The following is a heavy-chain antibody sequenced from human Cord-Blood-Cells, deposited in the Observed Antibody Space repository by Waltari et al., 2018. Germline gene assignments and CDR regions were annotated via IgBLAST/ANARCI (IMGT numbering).Heavy chain of an antibody. CDR2: INPNSGGT. CDR3: ARDSGSYFSAFDI. Sequence: QVQLVQSGAEVTKPGASVKVSCKASGYTFTGYYMHWVRPAPGQGLEWMGWINPNSGGTNYAQKFQGWVTMTRDTSISTAYMELSRLRSDDTAVYYCARDSGSYFSAFDIWGQGTMVTVSS. CDR1: GYTFTGYY. D-gene: IGHD1-26*01. J-gene: IGHJ3*02. V-gene: IGHV1-2*04.